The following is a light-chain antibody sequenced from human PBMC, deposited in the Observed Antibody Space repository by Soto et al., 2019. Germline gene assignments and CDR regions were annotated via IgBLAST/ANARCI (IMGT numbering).Light chain of an antibody. CDR2: DAS. V-gene: IGKV1-5*01. CDR1: QDISRW. Sequence: DIQMTQSPSPLSASVGDEITITCRASQDISRWLAWYQQKPGEAPKLLISDASNLGSAVPSRFSGSGAGTDVTLTISRLKPDDLATYYWQQYNSFPSFGQGTKFEI. J-gene: IGKJ1*01. CDR3: QQYNSFPS.